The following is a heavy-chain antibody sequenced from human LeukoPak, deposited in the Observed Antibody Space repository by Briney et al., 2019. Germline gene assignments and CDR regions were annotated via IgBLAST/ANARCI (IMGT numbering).Heavy chain of an antibody. D-gene: IGHD4-11*01. Sequence: SQTLSLTCTVSGGSISSGSYYWSWIRQPAGKGLEWIGRIYTSGSTNYNPSLKSRVTISVDTPKNQFSLKLSSVTAADTAVYYCARTSNYFNWFDPWGQGTLVTVSS. CDR3: ARTSNYFNWFDP. V-gene: IGHV4-61*02. J-gene: IGHJ5*02. CDR2: IYTSGST. CDR1: GGSISSGSYY.